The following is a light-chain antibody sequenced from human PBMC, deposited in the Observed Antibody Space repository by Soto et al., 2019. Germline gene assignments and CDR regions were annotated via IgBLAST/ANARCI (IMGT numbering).Light chain of an antibody. CDR2: DVS. CDR3: SSYTSSSTYV. J-gene: IGLJ1*01. V-gene: IGLV2-14*01. Sequence: QSALTQPASVSGSPGRSITISCTGTSSDVGGYNYVSWYQQHPGKAPKLMIYDVSNRPSGVSNRFSGSKSGNTASLTISGLQAEDEADYYCSSYTSSSTYVFGTGTKLTVL. CDR1: SSDVGGYNY.